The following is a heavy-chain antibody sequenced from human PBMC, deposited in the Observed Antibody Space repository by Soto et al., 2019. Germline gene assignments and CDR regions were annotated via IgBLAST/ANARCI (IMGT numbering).Heavy chain of an antibody. Sequence: QVQLQESGPGLVKPSQTLSLTCTVSGGSITSSGYYWSWIRQHPGEGLEWIGFTSYSGSTSYNPSPKTRSTTAVHTYSTRFSPAQKCVTASDTAVYCCAGGGGRTEVGYWGQGTLVTVSP. V-gene: IGHV4-31*03. CDR2: TSYSGST. CDR1: GGSITSSGYY. CDR3: AGGGGRTEVGY. D-gene: IGHD3-16*01. J-gene: IGHJ4*02.